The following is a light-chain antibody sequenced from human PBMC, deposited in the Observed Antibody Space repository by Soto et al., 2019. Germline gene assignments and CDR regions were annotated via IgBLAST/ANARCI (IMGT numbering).Light chain of an antibody. CDR3: SSYTSSSTLPYV. CDR1: SSGVGGYNY. J-gene: IGLJ1*01. Sequence: QSVLTQPASVSGSPGQSSTISCTGTSSGVGGYNYVSWYQQHPGKAPKLMIYEVSNRPSGVSNRFSGSKSGNTASLTISGLQAEDEADYYCSSYTSSSTLPYVFGTGTKV. CDR2: EVS. V-gene: IGLV2-14*01.